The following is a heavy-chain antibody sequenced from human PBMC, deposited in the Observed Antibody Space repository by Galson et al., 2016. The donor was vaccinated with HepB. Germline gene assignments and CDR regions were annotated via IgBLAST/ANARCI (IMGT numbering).Heavy chain of an antibody. V-gene: IGHV3-30*18. D-gene: IGHD2-2*01. J-gene: IGHJ4*02. CDR3: AKDGRIYCSSASCHDHFHY. CDR2: ISYDGSNK. Sequence: SLRLSCAASGFTFSSYGMHWVRQAPGKGLEWVAFISYDGSNKKYADSVKGRFAISRANSKKTLYLQMNSLRAEDTAVYYCAKDGRIYCSSASCHDHFHYWGQGTLVTVSS. CDR1: GFTFSSYG.